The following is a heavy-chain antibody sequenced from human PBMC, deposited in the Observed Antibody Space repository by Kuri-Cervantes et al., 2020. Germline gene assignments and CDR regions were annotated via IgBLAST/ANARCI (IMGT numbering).Heavy chain of an antibody. CDR2: IKQDGSEK. CDR3: ARAPRGHYLDY. CDR1: GFAFNNYW. Sequence: GESLKISCAASGFAFNNYWMNWVRQAPGKGLEWVANIKQDGSEKYYVDSVKGRFTVSRDNAKKTLYLQMNSLRDEDTAVYYCARAPRGHYLDYWGQGTLVTVSS. V-gene: IGHV3-7*01. J-gene: IGHJ4*02.